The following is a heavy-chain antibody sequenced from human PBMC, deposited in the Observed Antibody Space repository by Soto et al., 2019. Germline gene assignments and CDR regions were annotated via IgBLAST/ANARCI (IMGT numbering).Heavy chain of an antibody. J-gene: IGHJ6*02. D-gene: IGHD3-3*01. CDR1: GYTFTGYY. V-gene: IGHV1-2*04. Sequence: ASVKVSCKASGYTFTGYYMHWVRQAPVQGLEWMGWINPNSGGTNYAQKFQGWVTMTRDTSISTAYMELSRLRSDDTAVYYCARGGYYDFWSGYAPYYYYGMDVWGQGTTVTVSS. CDR3: ARGGYYDFWSGYAPYYYYGMDV. CDR2: INPNSGGT.